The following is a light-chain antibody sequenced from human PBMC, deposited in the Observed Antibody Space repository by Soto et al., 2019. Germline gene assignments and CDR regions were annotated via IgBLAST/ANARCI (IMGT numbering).Light chain of an antibody. CDR3: CSYACSSTWV. J-gene: IGLJ3*02. CDR1: SSDVGSYNL. Sequence: QSVLTQPASVSGSPGQSITISCTGTSSDVGSYNLVSWYQQHPGKAPKLMIYEVSKRPSGVSNRFSCSKSGNTASLTISGLQAEDEADYYCCSYACSSTWVFGGGTKLTVL. V-gene: IGLV2-23*02. CDR2: EVS.